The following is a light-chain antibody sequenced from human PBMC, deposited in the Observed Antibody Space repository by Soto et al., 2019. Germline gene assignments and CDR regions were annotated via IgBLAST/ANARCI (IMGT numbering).Light chain of an antibody. Sequence: QSVLTQPASMPGSPGQSITISCTGTSRDIGNYNYVSWYQHHPGKAPKLMIYEVTSRPSGVSDRFSGSKSGMTASLTISALQPEDEADYFFASYSSANTLVVFGTGTKVTVL. J-gene: IGLJ1*01. CDR2: EVT. CDR1: SRDIGNYNY. V-gene: IGLV2-14*01. CDR3: ASYSSANTLVV.